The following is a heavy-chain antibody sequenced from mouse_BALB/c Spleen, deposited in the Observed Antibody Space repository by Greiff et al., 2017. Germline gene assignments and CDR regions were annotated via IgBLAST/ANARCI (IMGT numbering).Heavy chain of an antibody. CDR3: ARDGLSYAMDY. Sequence: VKLVESGPGLVAPSQSLSITCTVSGFSLTSYGVHWVRQPPGKGLEWLGVIWAGGSTNYNSALMSRLSISKDNSKSQVFLKMNSLQTDDTARYYCARDGLSYAMDYWGQGTSVTVSS. CDR1: GFSLTSYG. V-gene: IGHV2-9*02. J-gene: IGHJ4*01. CDR2: IWAGGST. D-gene: IGHD3-1*01.